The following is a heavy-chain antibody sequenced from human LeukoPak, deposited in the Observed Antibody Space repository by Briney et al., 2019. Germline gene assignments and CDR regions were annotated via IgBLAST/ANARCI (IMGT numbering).Heavy chain of an antibody. Sequence: PSETLSLTCTVSGGSNSIYYWSWIRQPAGKGLEWIGRIYTSGSTNYNPSLKSRVTMSVDTSKNQFSLNLSSVTAADTAEYYCARWTTMVRGFDYWGQGTLVTVSS. CDR3: ARWTTMVRGFDY. D-gene: IGHD3-10*01. V-gene: IGHV4-4*07. CDR1: GGSNSIYY. CDR2: IYTSGST. J-gene: IGHJ4*02.